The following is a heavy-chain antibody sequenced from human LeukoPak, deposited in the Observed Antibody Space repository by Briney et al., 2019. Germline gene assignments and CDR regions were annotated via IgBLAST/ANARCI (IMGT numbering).Heavy chain of an antibody. CDR1: GGSISSHY. Sequence: SETLFLTCTVSGGSISSHYWSWVRQPPGKGLEWIGYIYYTGSTNYNPSLKSRVTMSVDTSKNQLSLKLTSVTAADTAVYYCGRSFRTPGIHHYYMDVWGTGTTVTVSS. D-gene: IGHD6-13*01. CDR2: IYYTGST. J-gene: IGHJ6*03. V-gene: IGHV4-59*11. CDR3: GRSFRTPGIHHYYMDV.